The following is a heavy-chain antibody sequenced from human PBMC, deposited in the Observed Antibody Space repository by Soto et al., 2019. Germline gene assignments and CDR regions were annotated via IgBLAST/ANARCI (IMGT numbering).Heavy chain of an antibody. V-gene: IGHV1-24*01. CDR3: ATERTTDITGPTAYFDY. CDR1: GYTLSELS. Sequence: ASVEVSCKVSGYTLSELSMHWVRQAPGKGLEWMGGFDPEDGEPIYAQRFQGRVTMTEDTSTDTAYMELRSLRSEDTAVYYCATERTTDITGPTAYFDYWGQGTPVTVSS. D-gene: IGHD1-7*01. CDR2: FDPEDGEP. J-gene: IGHJ4*02.